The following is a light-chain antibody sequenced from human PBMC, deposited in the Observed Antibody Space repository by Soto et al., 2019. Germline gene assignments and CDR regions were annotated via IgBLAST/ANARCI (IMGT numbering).Light chain of an antibody. V-gene: IGLV1-47*01. Sequence: QSVLTQPHSASGTPGQRVTISCSGSSSNIGSSYVYWYQQLPGTAPRLLMYRASQRPSGIPDRFSCAKSRTSASLAISGLRSEYYADYYCAPWNDTLNGLVFGGRTKLTVL. CDR3: APWNDTLNGLV. CDR1: SSNIGSSY. J-gene: IGLJ2*01. CDR2: RAS.